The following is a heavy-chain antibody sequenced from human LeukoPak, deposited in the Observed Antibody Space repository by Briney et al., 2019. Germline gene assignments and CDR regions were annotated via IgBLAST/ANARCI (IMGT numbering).Heavy chain of an antibody. Sequence: ASVKVSCKASGYTFTSYGISWVRQAPGQGLEWMGWISTYNGNTNYAQKAQGRVTMTADTSTSTAYMELRSLRSDDRAVYYCARASGWVTPDYSDYYSMDVWGKGTTVTISS. CDR2: ISTYNGNT. CDR1: GYTFTSYG. J-gene: IGHJ6*03. CDR3: ARASGWVTPDYSDYYSMDV. V-gene: IGHV1-18*01. D-gene: IGHD5-18*01.